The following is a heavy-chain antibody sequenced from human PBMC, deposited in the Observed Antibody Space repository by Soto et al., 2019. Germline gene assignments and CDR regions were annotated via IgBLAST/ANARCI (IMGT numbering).Heavy chain of an antibody. CDR1: GFTFDDYA. V-gene: IGHV3-9*01. CDR3: AKAPITMVRGVTVYYFDY. J-gene: IGHJ4*02. Sequence: PGGSLRLSCAASGFTFDDYAMHWVRQAPGKGLEWVSGISWNSGSIGYADSVKGRFTISRDNAKNSLYLQMNSLRAEDTALYYCAKAPITMVRGVTVYYFDYWGQGTLVTVSS. D-gene: IGHD3-10*01. CDR2: ISWNSGSI.